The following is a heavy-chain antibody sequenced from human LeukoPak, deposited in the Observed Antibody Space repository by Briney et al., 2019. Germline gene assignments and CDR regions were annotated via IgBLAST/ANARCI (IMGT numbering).Heavy chain of an antibody. CDR3: AKVLWSARKFDY. V-gene: IGHV3-23*01. D-gene: IGHD1-26*01. CDR1: GFTFSSYA. Sequence: GGSLRLSCAASGFTFSSYAMSWVRQAPGKGLEWVSTISSGDGSTYYADSVKGRFTISRDNSKNTLYLQMNSLRAEDTAVYYCAKVLWSARKFDYWGQGTLVTVSS. J-gene: IGHJ4*02. CDR2: ISSGDGST.